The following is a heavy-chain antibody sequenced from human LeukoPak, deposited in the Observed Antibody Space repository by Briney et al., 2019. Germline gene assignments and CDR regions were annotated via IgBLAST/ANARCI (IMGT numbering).Heavy chain of an antibody. Sequence: GGSLRLSCAASGFTFSSYAMHWVRQAPGKGLEWVAVISYDGSNKYYADSVKGRFTIPRDNSKNTLYLQMNSLRAEDTAVYYCARDIGGGFDPWGQGTLVTVSS. CDR2: ISYDGSNK. J-gene: IGHJ5*02. CDR3: ARDIGGGFDP. V-gene: IGHV3-30-3*01. D-gene: IGHD3-16*01. CDR1: GFTFSSYA.